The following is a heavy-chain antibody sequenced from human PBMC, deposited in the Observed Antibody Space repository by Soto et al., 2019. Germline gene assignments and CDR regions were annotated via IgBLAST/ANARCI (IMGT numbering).Heavy chain of an antibody. Sequence: GASVKVSCKASGYTFTSYGISWVRQAPGQGLEWMGWISAYNGSTNYAQKLQGRVTMTTDTSTSTAYMELRSLRSDDTAVYYCARDVVTIFGVVIPGYYGMDVWGQGTTVTVSS. D-gene: IGHD3-3*01. CDR1: GYTFTSYG. CDR3: ARDVVTIFGVVIPGYYGMDV. J-gene: IGHJ6*02. CDR2: ISAYNGST. V-gene: IGHV1-18*04.